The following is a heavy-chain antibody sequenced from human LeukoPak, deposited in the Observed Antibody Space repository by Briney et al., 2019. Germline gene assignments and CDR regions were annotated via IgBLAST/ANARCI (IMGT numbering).Heavy chain of an antibody. V-gene: IGHV3-7*01. D-gene: IGHD3-16*01. CDR3: ASGGHAFDI. CDR1: GFTVTSNY. Sequence: GGSLRLSCAASGFTVTSNYMSWVRQAPGKGLEWVANIKQDGSEKYYVDSVKGRFTISRDNAKNSLYLQMNSLRAEDTAVYYCASGGHAFDIWGQGTMVTVSS. J-gene: IGHJ3*02. CDR2: IKQDGSEK.